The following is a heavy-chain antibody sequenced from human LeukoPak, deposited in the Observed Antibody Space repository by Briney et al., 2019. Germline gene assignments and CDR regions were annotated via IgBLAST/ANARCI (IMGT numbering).Heavy chain of an antibody. Sequence: SETLSLTCTVSGGSISSSSYYWGWIRLPPGKGLEWIGSIYYSGSTYYNPSLKSRVTISVDTSKNQFSLKLSSVTAADTAVYYCAREAYSSSWPWFWFDPWGQGTLVTVSS. CDR1: GGSISSSSYY. D-gene: IGHD6-13*01. CDR3: AREAYSSSWPWFWFDP. J-gene: IGHJ5*02. CDR2: IYYSGST. V-gene: IGHV4-39*07.